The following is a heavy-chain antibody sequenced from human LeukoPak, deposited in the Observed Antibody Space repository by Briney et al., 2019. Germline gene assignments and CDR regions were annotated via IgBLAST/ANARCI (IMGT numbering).Heavy chain of an antibody. Sequence: GESLRLSCAASGFTLSSYSMNWVRQAPGKGLEWVANIKQDGSEKYYVDSVKGRFTISRDNAKNSLYLQMNSLRAEDTAVYYCAREDSYGLFDYWGQGTLVTVSS. CDR1: GFTLSSYS. J-gene: IGHJ4*02. V-gene: IGHV3-7*01. D-gene: IGHD5-18*01. CDR3: AREDSYGLFDY. CDR2: IKQDGSEK.